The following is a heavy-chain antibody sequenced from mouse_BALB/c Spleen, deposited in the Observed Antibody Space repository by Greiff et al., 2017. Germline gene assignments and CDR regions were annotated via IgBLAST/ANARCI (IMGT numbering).Heavy chain of an antibody. CDR3: AREKEGYAMDY. CDR1: GFTFSDYY. V-gene: IGHV5-4*02. Sequence: EVQVEESGGGLVKPGGSLKLSCAASGFTFSDYYMYWVRQTPEKRLEWVATISDGGSYTYYTDSVKGRFTISRDNAKNNLYLQMSSLKSEDTAMYYCAREKEGYAMDYWGQGTSVTVSS. CDR2: ISDGGSYT. J-gene: IGHJ4*01.